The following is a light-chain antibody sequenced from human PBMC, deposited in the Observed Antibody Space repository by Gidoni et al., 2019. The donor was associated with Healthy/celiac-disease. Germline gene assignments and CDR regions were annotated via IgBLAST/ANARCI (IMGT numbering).Light chain of an antibody. Sequence: NFMLTQPHSVSESTGKTVTISCTGSSGSIASNYVQWYQPRPGSAPTTVIYEDNQRPSGVPDRFSGSIDSSSNSASLTISRLKTEDEADYYCQSYDSSNHVVFGGGTKLTVL. J-gene: IGLJ2*01. CDR1: SGSIASNY. V-gene: IGLV6-57*02. CDR3: QSYDSSNHVV. CDR2: EDN.